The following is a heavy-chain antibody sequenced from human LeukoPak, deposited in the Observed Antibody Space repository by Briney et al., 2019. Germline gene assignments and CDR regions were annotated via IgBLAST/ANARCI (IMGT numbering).Heavy chain of an antibody. CDR3: ARVHRGNRLIVVSSSFPDY. V-gene: IGHV1-2*02. J-gene: IGHJ4*02. CDR2: INPNSGGT. Sequence: ASVKVSCKASGYTFTGYYMHWVRQAPGQGLEWMGWINPNSGGTNYAQKFQGRVTMTRDTSISTAYMELSRLRSDDTAVYYCARVHRGNRLIVVSSSFPDYWGQGTLVTVS. D-gene: IGHD3-22*01. CDR1: GYTFTGYY.